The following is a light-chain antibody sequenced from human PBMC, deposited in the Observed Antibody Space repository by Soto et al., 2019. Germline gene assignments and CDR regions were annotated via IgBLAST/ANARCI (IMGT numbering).Light chain of an antibody. Sequence: DIQLTQSPSFLSASVGDRVTVSCRASQDISTSLAWFQQKAGKVPQLLVYPASTLQDGVPSRFSGSGSGTYFTLTITNLKAEDFATYYCQHLRTYPFSFGQGTKLYI. J-gene: IGKJ2*03. CDR3: QHLRTYPFS. V-gene: IGKV1-9*01. CDR1: QDISTS. CDR2: PAS.